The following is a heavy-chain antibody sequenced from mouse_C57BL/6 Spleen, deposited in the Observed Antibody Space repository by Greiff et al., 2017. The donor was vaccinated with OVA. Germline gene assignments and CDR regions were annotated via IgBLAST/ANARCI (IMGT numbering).Heavy chain of an antibody. CDR3: ARRDGYDGAWFAY. Sequence: VQLQQSGAELVKPGASVKLSCKASGYTFTSYWMQWVKQRPGQGLEWIGEIDPSDSYTNYNQKFKGKATLTVDTSSSTAYMQLSSLTSEDSAVYYCARRDGYDGAWFAYWGQGTLVTVSA. J-gene: IGHJ3*01. D-gene: IGHD2-2*01. CDR2: IDPSDSYT. V-gene: IGHV1-50*01. CDR1: GYTFTSYW.